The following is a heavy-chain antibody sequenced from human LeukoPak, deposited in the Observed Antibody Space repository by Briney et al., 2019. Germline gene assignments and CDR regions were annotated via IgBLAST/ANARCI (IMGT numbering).Heavy chain of an antibody. V-gene: IGHV3-30*18. CDR3: AKLPSSGLPPPDY. J-gene: IGHJ4*02. CDR1: GFTFSSYV. Sequence: PGRSLRLSCAASGFTFSSYVMHWVRQAPGKGLEWVAVISYDGSNKYYADSVKGRFTISRDNSKNTLYLQMNSLRAEDTAVYYCAKLPSSGLPPPDYWGQGTLVTVSS. CDR2: ISYDGSNK. D-gene: IGHD3-22*01.